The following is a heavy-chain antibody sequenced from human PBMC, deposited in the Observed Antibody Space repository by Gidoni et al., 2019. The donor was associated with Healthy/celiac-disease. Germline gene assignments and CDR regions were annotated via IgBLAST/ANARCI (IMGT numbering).Heavy chain of an antibody. V-gene: IGHV3-53*04. CDR3: ARGPVEGAFDI. CDR2: IYSGGST. J-gene: IGHJ3*02. D-gene: IGHD6-19*01. Sequence: EVQLVESGGGLVQPGGSLRLSCAASGFTVSSNYMSWVRQAPGKGLEWISVIYSGGSTYYADSVKGRFTISRHNSKNTLYLQMNSLRAEDTAVYYCARGPVEGAFDIWGQGTMVTVSS. CDR1: GFTVSSNY.